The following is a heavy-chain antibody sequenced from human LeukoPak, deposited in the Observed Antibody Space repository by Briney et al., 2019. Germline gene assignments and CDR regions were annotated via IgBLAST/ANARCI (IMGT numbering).Heavy chain of an antibody. J-gene: IGHJ4*02. D-gene: IGHD2-2*01. Sequence: GGSLRLSCAASGFTFSSYAMHWVRQAPGKGLEWVAVISYDGSNKYYADSVKGRFTISRDNSKNTLYLQMNSLRAEDTAVYYCARVPYIVVAGALGYWGQGTLVTVSS. V-gene: IGHV3-30*01. CDR1: GFTFSSYA. CDR3: ARVPYIVVAGALGY. CDR2: ISYDGSNK.